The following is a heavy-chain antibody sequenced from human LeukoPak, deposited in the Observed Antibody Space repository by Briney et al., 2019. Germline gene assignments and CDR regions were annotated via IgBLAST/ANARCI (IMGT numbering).Heavy chain of an antibody. CDR1: GFTFSSYG. CDR2: IWYDGSNK. Sequence: GRSLRLSCAASGFTFSSYGMHWVRQAPGKGLEWVAVIWYDGSNKYYADSVKGRFTISRDNSKNTLYLQMNSLRVEDTAVYYCARDGGAAGRYYGMDVWGQGTTVTVSS. V-gene: IGHV3-33*01. D-gene: IGHD6-13*01. CDR3: ARDGGAAGRYYGMDV. J-gene: IGHJ6*02.